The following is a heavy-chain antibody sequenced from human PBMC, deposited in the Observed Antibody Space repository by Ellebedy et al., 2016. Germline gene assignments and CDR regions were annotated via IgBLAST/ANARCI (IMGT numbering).Heavy chain of an antibody. CDR3: AKVISDPWSVLNWFDP. D-gene: IGHD2-8*01. CDR2: ISGSGGST. Sequence: GGSLRLSXAASGFTFSSYAMSWVRQAPGKGLEWVSAISGSGGSTYYADSVKGRFTISRDNSKNTLYLQMNSLRAEDTAVYYCAKVISDPWSVLNWFDPWGQGTLVTVSS. CDR1: GFTFSSYA. J-gene: IGHJ5*02. V-gene: IGHV3-23*01.